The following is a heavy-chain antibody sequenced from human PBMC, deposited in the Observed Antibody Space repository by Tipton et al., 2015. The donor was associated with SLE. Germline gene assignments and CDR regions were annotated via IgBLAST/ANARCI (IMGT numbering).Heavy chain of an antibody. J-gene: IGHJ1*01. CDR2: LDDSGHT. Sequence: TLSLTCTVSGDSLSSSYWSWIRQPPGKGLEWIGSLDDSGHTYYSPSLRSRVTMSIDTSKSQFSLELTSVTAADTAVYYCAKGSGWYKDWGQGTLVTVSS. D-gene: IGHD6-19*01. V-gene: IGHV4-59*01. CDR3: AKGSGWYKD. CDR1: GDSLSSSY.